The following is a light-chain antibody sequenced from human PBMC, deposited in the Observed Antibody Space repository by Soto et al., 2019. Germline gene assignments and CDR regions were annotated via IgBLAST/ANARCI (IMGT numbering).Light chain of an antibody. CDR1: QSISSSF. Sequence: VLTQSPATLSLSPGERATLSCRASQSISSSFLAWYQQKPGQAPGLLIYGASSRATGIPDRFSGTGSETDFTLTISRLEPEDFAVYYCQQYDNSPITFGQGTRLEIK. CDR2: GAS. J-gene: IGKJ5*01. V-gene: IGKV3-20*01. CDR3: QQYDNSPIT.